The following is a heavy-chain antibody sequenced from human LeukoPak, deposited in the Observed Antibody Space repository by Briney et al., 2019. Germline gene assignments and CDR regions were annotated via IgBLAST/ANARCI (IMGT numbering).Heavy chain of an antibody. Sequence: GGSLRLSCAASGFTVSSNYMSWVRQAPGKGLEWVSVIYSGGRTYYADSVKGRFTISRDNSKNTLYLQMNNLRAEDTAVHYCAREILGLSGSWDYWGQGTLVTVSS. J-gene: IGHJ4*02. CDR2: IYSGGRT. D-gene: IGHD1-26*01. CDR1: GFTVSSNY. V-gene: IGHV3-53*01. CDR3: AREILGLSGSWDY.